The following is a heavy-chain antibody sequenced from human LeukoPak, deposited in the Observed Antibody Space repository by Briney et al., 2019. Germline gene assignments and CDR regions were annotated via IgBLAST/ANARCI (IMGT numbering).Heavy chain of an antibody. CDR3: AKITMVRGVMGDY. J-gene: IGHJ4*02. CDR1: GFTFSSYG. D-gene: IGHD3-10*01. V-gene: IGHV3-30*02. CDR2: IRYDGSNK. Sequence: PGGSLRLSCAASGFTFSSYGMHWVRQAPGKGLEWVAFIRYDGSNKYYADSVKGRFTISRDNSKNTLYLQMNSLRAEDTAVYYCAKITMVRGVMGDYWGQGTLVTVSS.